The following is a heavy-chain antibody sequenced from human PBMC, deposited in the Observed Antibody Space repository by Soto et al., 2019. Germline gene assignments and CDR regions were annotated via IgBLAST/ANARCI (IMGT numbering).Heavy chain of an antibody. CDR3: TTLEVGYGDKHGRL. J-gene: IGHJ6*02. D-gene: IGHD4-17*01. CDR2: IKSKTDGGTT. V-gene: IGHV3-15*07. Sequence: GGSLRLSCAASGFTFSNAWMNWVRQAPGKGLEWVGRIKSKTDGGTTDYAAPVKGRFTISRDDSKNTLYLQMNSLKTEDTAVYYCTTLEVGYGDKHGRLWGQGTTVTVSS. CDR1: GFTFSNAW.